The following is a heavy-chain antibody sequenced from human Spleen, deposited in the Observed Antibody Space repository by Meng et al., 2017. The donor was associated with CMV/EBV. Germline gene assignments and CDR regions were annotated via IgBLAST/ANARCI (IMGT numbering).Heavy chain of an antibody. D-gene: IGHD3-3*01. Sequence: SETLSLTCTVSGGSIGSSTYIWGWIRQPPGKGLEWIGNIYYRGSTYYNPSLKSRVIISVDTSKNQFSLKLSSVTAADTAVYYCAREWVKVTIFGVVIYFDYWGQGTLVTVSS. CDR3: AREWVKVTIFGVVIYFDY. V-gene: IGHV4-39*07. CDR1: GGSIGSSTYI. J-gene: IGHJ4*02. CDR2: IYYRGST.